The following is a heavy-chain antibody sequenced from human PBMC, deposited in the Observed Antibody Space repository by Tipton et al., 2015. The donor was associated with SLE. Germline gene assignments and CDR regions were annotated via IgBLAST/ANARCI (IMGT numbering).Heavy chain of an antibody. CDR1: GFTVSSNY. J-gene: IGHJ4*02. D-gene: IGHD5-18*01. CDR2: IYSGGST. CDR3: ARDPWDTAMAPFDY. Sequence: SLRLSCAASGFTVSSNYMSWVRQAPGKGLEWVSVIYSGGSTYYADSVKGRFTISRDNSKNTLYLQMNSLRAEDTAVYYCARDPWDTAMAPFDYWGQGTLVTVSS. V-gene: IGHV3-66*02.